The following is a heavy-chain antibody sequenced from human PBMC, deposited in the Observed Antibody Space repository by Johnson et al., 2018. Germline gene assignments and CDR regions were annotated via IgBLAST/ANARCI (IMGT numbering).Heavy chain of an antibody. V-gene: IGHV1-69*01. CDR3: ASGGPKGLVTHYYDYGMDV. Sequence: VQLVESGAEVKKPGSSVKVSCKASGGTFSSYAISWVRQAPGQGLEWMGGIIPIFGTANYAQKFQGRVTITADESTSTAYMELSSLRSGDTAVYYCASGGPKGLVTHYYDYGMDVWGQGTTVTVSS. J-gene: IGHJ6*02. D-gene: IGHD1-26*01. CDR1: GGTFSSYA. CDR2: IIPIFGTA.